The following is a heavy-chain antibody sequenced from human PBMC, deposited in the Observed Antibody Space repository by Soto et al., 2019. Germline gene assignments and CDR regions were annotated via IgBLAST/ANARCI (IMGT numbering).Heavy chain of an antibody. CDR2: ISGSGGST. CDR3: AKGGNSRCSGGSCYSGYYFDY. CDR1: GFTFSSYA. D-gene: IGHD2-15*01. J-gene: IGHJ4*02. V-gene: IGHV3-23*01. Sequence: EVQLLESGGGLVQPGGSLRLSCAASGFTFSSYAMSWVRQAPGKGLEWVSAISGSGGSTYYADSVKGRFTISRDNSKNTLYLQMNSLRAEDTAVYYCAKGGNSRCSGGSCYSGYYFDYWGQGTLVTVSS.